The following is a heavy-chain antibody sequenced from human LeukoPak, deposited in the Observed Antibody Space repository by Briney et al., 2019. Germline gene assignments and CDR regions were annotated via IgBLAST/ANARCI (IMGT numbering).Heavy chain of an antibody. CDR1: GFTFSTYW. V-gene: IGHV3-7*01. CDR2: TKKDGSEK. CDR3: VREGYFVFDF. J-gene: IGHJ4*02. Sequence: GGSLRLSCGASGFTFSTYWMSWVRQASGKGLEWVANTKKDGSEKYYVDSVKGRFTISRDNAKNSLYLQMNSLRVEDTAVYYCVREGYFVFDFWGQGALVTVSS. D-gene: IGHD2-21*01.